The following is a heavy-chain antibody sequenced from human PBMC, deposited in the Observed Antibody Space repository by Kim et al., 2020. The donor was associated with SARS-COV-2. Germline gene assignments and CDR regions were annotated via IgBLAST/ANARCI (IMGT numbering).Heavy chain of an antibody. J-gene: IGHJ5*02. V-gene: IGHV3-66*01. Sequence: GSTDYADSVKGRFTISRDNSKNTLYLQMNSLRAEDTAVYYCARGKYSGYDLWGQGTLVTVSS. D-gene: IGHD5-12*01. CDR2: GST. CDR3: ARGKYSGYDL.